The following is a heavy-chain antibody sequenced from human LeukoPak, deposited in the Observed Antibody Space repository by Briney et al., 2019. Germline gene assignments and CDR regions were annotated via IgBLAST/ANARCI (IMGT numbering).Heavy chain of an antibody. CDR3: ARSDYYGSGSYGASYYYYGMDV. Sequence: GGSLRLSCAASGFIFSTYSMNWVRQAPGKGLEWVSYISSSITTIYYADSVKGRFTISRDNARNSLFLHMNSLRDEDTAVYYCARSDYYGSGSYGASYYYYGMDVWGQGTTVTVS. D-gene: IGHD3-10*01. CDR1: GFIFSTYS. V-gene: IGHV3-48*02. J-gene: IGHJ6*02. CDR2: ISSSITTI.